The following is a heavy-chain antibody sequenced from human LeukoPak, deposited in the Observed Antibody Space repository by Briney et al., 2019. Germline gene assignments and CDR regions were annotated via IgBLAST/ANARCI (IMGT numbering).Heavy chain of an antibody. CDR3: ARDQVLRGGYRTYYYGMDV. J-gene: IGHJ6*04. Sequence: PGGSLRLSCAASGFAVSSNYMSWVRQPPGKGLEWVSVMHSDGSTYYADSVKGRFTISRDNLKNTLSLQMDSLRGEDTAVYYCARDQVLRGGYRTYYYGMDVWGKGTTVTVSS. V-gene: IGHV3-53*01. CDR2: MHSDGST. D-gene: IGHD3-16*01. CDR1: GFAVSSNY.